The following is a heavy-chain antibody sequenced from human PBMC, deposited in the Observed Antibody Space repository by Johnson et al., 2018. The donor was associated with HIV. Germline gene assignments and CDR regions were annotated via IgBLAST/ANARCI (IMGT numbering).Heavy chain of an antibody. CDR2: IKSKTDGGTT. CDR3: TTAASSSWYGEDAFDI. J-gene: IGHJ3*02. D-gene: IGHD6-13*01. CDR1: GFTFSSYG. V-gene: IGHV3-15*01. Sequence: VQLVESGGGLVQPGGSLRLSCAASGFTFSSYGMHWVRQAPGKGLEWVGRIKSKTDGGTTDYAAPVKGRFTISRDDSKNTLYLQMNSLKTEDTAVYYCTTAASSSWYGEDAFDIWGQGTMVTVSS.